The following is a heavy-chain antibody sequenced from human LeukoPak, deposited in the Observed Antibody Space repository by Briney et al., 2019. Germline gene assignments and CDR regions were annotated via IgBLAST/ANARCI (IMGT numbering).Heavy chain of an antibody. CDR3: SRDRYSSSSDYYYYMDV. J-gene: IGHJ6*03. CDR2: INSVGSNT. Sequence: GGSLRLSCAASGFTLSTHWMHWVRPAPGEGLGWVSRINSVGSNTSYADSVKGPFTLSTDTAENPPYLQMNSLRCEHTPYTYCSRDRYSSSSDYYYYMDVWGKGTTATVSS. V-gene: IGHV3-74*01. CDR1: GFTLSTHW. D-gene: IGHD6-6*01.